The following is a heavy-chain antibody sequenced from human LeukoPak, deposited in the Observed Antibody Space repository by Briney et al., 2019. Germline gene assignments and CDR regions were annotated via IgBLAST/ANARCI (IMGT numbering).Heavy chain of an antibody. J-gene: IGHJ4*02. V-gene: IGHV4-30-2*01. D-gene: IGHD2-2*01. Sequence: SETLSLTCTVSGGSISSGGYYWSWIRQPPGKGLEWIGYIYHSGSTYYNPSLKSRVTISVDRSKNQFSLKLSSVTAADTAVYYCARLHRSSTSCSEDYWGQGTLVTVSS. CDR3: ARLHRSSTSCSEDY. CDR1: GGSISSGGYY. CDR2: IYHSGST.